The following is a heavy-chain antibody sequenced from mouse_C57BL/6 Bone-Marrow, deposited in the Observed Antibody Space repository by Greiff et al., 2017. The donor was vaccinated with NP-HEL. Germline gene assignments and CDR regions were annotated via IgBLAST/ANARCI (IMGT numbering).Heavy chain of an antibody. CDR1: GFSLTSYG. D-gene: IGHD1-1*01. J-gene: IGHJ4*01. Sequence: VQLQQSGPGLVAPSQSLSITCTVSGFSLTSYGVSWVRQPPGKGLEWLGVIWGDGSTNYHSALISRLSISKDNSKSQVFLKLNSLQTDDTATYYCAKSSFITTVVVPNAMDDWGQGTSVTVSS. CDR3: AKSSFITTVVVPNAMDD. V-gene: IGHV2-3*01. CDR2: IWGDGST.